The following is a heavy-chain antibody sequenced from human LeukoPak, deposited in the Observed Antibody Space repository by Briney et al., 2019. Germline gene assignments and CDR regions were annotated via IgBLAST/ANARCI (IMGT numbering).Heavy chain of an antibody. CDR1: GFTFSSYA. CDR3: ANPYDSSGYYYVWHAFDI. V-gene: IGHV3-23*01. Sequence: GGSLRLSCAASGFTFSSYAMSWVRQAPGKGLEWVSAISGSGGSTYYADSVKGRFTISRDSSKNTLYLQMNSLRAEDTAVYYCANPYDSSGYYYVWHAFDIWGQGTMVTVSS. D-gene: IGHD3-22*01. CDR2: ISGSGGST. J-gene: IGHJ3*02.